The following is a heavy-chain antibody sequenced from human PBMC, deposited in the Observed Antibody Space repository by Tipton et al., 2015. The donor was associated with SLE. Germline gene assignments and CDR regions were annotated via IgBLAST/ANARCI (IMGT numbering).Heavy chain of an antibody. J-gene: IGHJ6*03. Sequence: SLRLSCAASGFTFSSYAMSWVRQAPGKGLEWVSAISGSGGSTYYADSVKGRFTISRDNSKNTLYLQMNSLRAEDTAVYYCAKDAISDYYDILTGWGYYYYYMDVWGKGTTVTVSS. D-gene: IGHD3-9*01. V-gene: IGHV3-23*01. CDR2: ISGSGGST. CDR3: AKDAISDYYDILTGWGYYYYYMDV. CDR1: GFTFSSYA.